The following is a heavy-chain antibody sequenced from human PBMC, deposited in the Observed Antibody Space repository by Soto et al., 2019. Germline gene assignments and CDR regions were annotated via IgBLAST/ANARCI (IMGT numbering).Heavy chain of an antibody. Sequence: QVQLQESGPGLVKPSQTLSLTCTVSGGSISRGGSYWSWIRQRPGKGLEWIGYIFYSWFTYYNTSLRSRGTISLDTSKNHLSLRLTYVTAADTAVYYCARYAGYCSGVSCFSGRGIDTWAQGTLVSVSS. D-gene: IGHD2-15*01. CDR3: ARYAGYCSGVSCFSGRGIDT. V-gene: IGHV4-31*03. CDR2: IFYSWFT. CDR1: GGSISRGGSY. J-gene: IGHJ5*02.